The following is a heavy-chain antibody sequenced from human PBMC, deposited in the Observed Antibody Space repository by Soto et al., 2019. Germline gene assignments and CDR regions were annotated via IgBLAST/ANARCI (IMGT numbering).Heavy chain of an antibody. Sequence: QLQLQESGSGLVKPSQTLSLTCAVSGGSISSGGYSWSWIRQPPGKGLEWIGYIYHSGSTYYNPSLKGRVTISVYRSTTQFSLKLSSVTAADTAVYYCARAYGDYVFDPWGQGTLVTVSS. CDR3: ARAYGDYVFDP. D-gene: IGHD4-17*01. J-gene: IGHJ5*02. V-gene: IGHV4-30-2*01. CDR1: GGSISSGGYS. CDR2: IYHSGST.